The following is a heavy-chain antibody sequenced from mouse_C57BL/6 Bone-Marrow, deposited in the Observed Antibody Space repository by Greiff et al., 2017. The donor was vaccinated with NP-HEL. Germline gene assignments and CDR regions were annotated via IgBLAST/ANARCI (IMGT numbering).Heavy chain of an antibody. CDR1: GYTFTSYT. CDR2: INPSSGYT. Sequence: QVQLQQSGAELARPGASVKMSCKASGYTFTSYTMHWVKQRPGQGLEWIGYINPSSGYTKYNQKFKDKATLTADKSSSTAYMQLSSLTSEDSAVYYCAREGYYYEAMDYWGQGTSVTVSS. CDR3: AREGYYYEAMDY. J-gene: IGHJ4*01. V-gene: IGHV1-4*01.